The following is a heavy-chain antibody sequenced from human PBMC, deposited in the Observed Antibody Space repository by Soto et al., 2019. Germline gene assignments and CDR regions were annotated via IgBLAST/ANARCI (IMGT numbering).Heavy chain of an antibody. J-gene: IGHJ4*02. V-gene: IGHV4-59*01. CDR1: GGSISSYY. D-gene: IGHD3-10*01. CDR2: IYYSGST. Sequence: SETLSLTCTVSGGSISSYYWSWIRQPPGKGLEWIGYIYYSGSTNYNPSLKSRVTISVDTSKSQFSLKLSSVTAADTAVYYCARQYYYGSGSYLSDWGQGTLVTVSS. CDR3: ARQYYYGSGSYLSD.